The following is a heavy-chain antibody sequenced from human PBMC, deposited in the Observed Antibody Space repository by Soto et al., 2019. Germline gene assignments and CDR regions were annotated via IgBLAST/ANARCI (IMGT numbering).Heavy chain of an antibody. V-gene: IGHV4-30-4*01. J-gene: IGHJ5*02. CDR3: ASFGVASMNWFDP. CDR2: IDYSGNT. CDR1: GVSITSGDYY. D-gene: IGHD3-3*01. Sequence: QVQLQESGPGLAETLSLTCTVSGVSITSGDYYWNWIRQPPGKGLEWIGNIDYSGNTYYNPSLKSRLTISLDSSKNQFSLKRSSVTAADTAVYYCASFGVASMNWFDPWGQGTLVTVSS.